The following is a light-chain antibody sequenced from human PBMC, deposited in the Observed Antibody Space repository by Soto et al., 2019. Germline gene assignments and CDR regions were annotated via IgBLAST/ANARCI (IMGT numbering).Light chain of an antibody. V-gene: IGKV3-20*01. CDR2: GAS. Sequence: IELTQSPGTLSLSPGERDTLSCRASQSVSSSYLAWYQQKPGQAPRLLIYGASSRATGIPDRFSGSGSGTDFTLTISRLEPEDFAVYYCQQYGSSPQTFGQGTKVDIK. CDR1: QSVSSSY. CDR3: QQYGSSPQT. J-gene: IGKJ1*01.